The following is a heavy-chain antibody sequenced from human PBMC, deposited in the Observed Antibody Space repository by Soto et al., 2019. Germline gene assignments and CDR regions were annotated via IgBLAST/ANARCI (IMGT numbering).Heavy chain of an antibody. CDR1: GFIFSDYG. CDR2: ISYDGSNK. V-gene: IGHV3-30*18. CDR3: AKDLRGVENIDY. J-gene: IGHJ4*02. Sequence: QVQLVESGGGVVQPGRSLRLSCAASGFIFSDYGIHWVRQAPGKGLEWVAVISYDGSNKYYADSVKGRFTISRDNSKNMVYLKMNSLRAEDTAVYYCAKDLRGVENIDYWGQGTLVTVSS.